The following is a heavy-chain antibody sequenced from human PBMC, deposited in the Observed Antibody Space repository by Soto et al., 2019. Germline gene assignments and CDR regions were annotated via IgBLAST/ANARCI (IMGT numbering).Heavy chain of an antibody. CDR1: GGSISSYY. Sequence: SETLSLTCTVSGGSISSYYWSWIRQPPGKGLEWIGYIYYSGSTNYNPSLKSRVTISVDTSKNQFSLKLSSVTAADTAVYYCARRYGRNFDYWGQGTLVTAPQ. J-gene: IGHJ4*02. V-gene: IGHV4-59*01. D-gene: IGHD1-20*01. CDR3: ARRYGRNFDY. CDR2: IYYSGST.